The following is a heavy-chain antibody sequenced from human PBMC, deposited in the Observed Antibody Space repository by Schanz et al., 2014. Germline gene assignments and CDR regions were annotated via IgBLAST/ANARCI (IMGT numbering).Heavy chain of an antibody. V-gene: IGHV3-30-3*01. D-gene: IGHD3-10*01. CDR2: ITTAGTKM. Sequence: QVQLVESGGGVVQPGKSLRLSCAASGFTFSSYSMHWVRQAPGKGLEWVAAITTAGTKMYYADSVKGRFTISRDNSKNTLYLQMNSLRAEDTAVYCCAKGRFGELSAFDIWGQGTMVTVSS. CDR3: AKGRFGELSAFDI. J-gene: IGHJ3*02. CDR1: GFTFSSYS.